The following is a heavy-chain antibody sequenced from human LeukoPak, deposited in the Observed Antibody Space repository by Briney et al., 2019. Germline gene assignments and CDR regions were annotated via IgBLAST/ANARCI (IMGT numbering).Heavy chain of an antibody. Sequence: SETLSRTCTVSGVSISSHYWTWIRQSPVKGLEWIGDITNSGSTSYNPSHKSRVTISIDTSKNQCSLKLSSVTAADTAVYYCGRDTLVGYFSYYCMDVWGKGTTVTVSS. J-gene: IGHJ6*03. D-gene: IGHD2-15*01. CDR2: ITNSGST. V-gene: IGHV4-59*11. CDR3: GRDTLVGYFSYYCMDV. CDR1: GVSISSHY.